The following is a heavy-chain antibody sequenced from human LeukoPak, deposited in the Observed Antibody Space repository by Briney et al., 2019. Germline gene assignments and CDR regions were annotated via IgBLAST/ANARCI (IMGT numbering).Heavy chain of an antibody. D-gene: IGHD3-10*01. CDR2: INHSGST. CDR1: GGSFSGYY. V-gene: IGHV4-34*01. CDR3: ASEASYGSGSYGVY. Sequence: PSETLSLTCAVYGGSFSGYYWSWIRQPPGKGLEWIGEINHSGSTNYNPSLKSRVTISVDTSKNQFSLKLSSVTAADTAVYYCASEASYGSGSYGVYWGQGTLVTVSS. J-gene: IGHJ4*02.